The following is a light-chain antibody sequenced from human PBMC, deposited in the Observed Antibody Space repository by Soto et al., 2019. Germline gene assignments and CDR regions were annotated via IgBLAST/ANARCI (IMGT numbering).Light chain of an antibody. J-gene: IGLJ1*01. Sequence: QSLLTQPASVPGAPGQSITISCTRTSSHVGAFNYVCWYQHHPVTAPQLIIYDVSNRPSGLSNRFSGSKSGNTASLSISGLQAEDEADYYCSSYTITSTYVFGTGTKVTVL. CDR3: SSYTITSTYV. CDR2: DVS. CDR1: SSHVGAFNY. V-gene: IGLV2-14*03.